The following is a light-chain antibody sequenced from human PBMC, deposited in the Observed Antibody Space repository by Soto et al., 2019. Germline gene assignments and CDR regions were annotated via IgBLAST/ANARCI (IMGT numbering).Light chain of an antibody. Sequence: DIQMTHSPSTLSAAVGDIVTITCRASQSISSWLAWYQQKPGKAPKLLIYDASSLESGVPSRFSGSGSGTEFTLTINSLQPGDFATYYCQQYNSYSLTFGQGTKVDIK. CDR2: DAS. CDR3: QQYNSYSLT. V-gene: IGKV1-5*01. J-gene: IGKJ1*01. CDR1: QSISSW.